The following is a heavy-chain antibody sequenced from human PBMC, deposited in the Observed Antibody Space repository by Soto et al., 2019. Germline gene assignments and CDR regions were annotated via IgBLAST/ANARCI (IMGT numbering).Heavy chain of an antibody. CDR2: IYWDDDK. J-gene: IGHJ4*02. D-gene: IGHD5-12*01. CDR3: AHIDPEIVTVGGHGGFDY. CDR1: GFSLTSGVG. V-gene: IGHV2-5*02. Sequence: QITLKESGPTLVRPPQTLTLTCTFSGFSLTSGVGVGWIRQPPGKALEWLALIYWDDDKRYSPSLKNRLTVTKDSSKYQVVLTMTNVGPVDTATYFCAHIDPEIVTVGGHGGFDYWGQGTLVTVSS.